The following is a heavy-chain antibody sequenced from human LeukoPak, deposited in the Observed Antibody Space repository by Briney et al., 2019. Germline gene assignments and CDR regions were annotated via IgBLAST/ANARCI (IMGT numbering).Heavy chain of an antibody. D-gene: IGHD2-15*01. CDR3: ARDLSWTVAGYMDV. CDR2: ISASGERT. Sequence: GGSLRLSCAASGFAFSGYVMYWVRQAPGKGLEWVSAISASGERTFYADSVKGRFTISRDNAKNSLYLQMNSLRAEDTAVYYCARDLSWTVAGYMDVWGKGTTVTVSS. J-gene: IGHJ6*03. CDR1: GFAFSGYV. V-gene: IGHV3-21*01.